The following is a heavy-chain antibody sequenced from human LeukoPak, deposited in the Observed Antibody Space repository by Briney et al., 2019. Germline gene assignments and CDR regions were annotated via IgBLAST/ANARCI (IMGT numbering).Heavy chain of an antibody. J-gene: IGHJ4*02. CDR2: IYYSGST. D-gene: IGHD3-16*02. CDR3: ARVVRVRLWELSPYFDY. CDR1: GGSISSYY. Sequence: SETLSLTCTVSGGSISSYYGSWIRQPPGKGLEWIGYIYYSGSTNYNPSLKSRVTISEDTSKNQFSLKLSSVTAADTAVYYCARVVRVRLWELSPYFDYWRQGTLVTVSS. V-gene: IGHV4-59*01.